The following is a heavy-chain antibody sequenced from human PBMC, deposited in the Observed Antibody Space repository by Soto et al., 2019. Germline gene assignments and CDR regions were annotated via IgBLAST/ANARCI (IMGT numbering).Heavy chain of an antibody. D-gene: IGHD3-10*01. J-gene: IGHJ5*02. Sequence: QVQLVESGGAVVQPGTSLRLSCAASGVAFSTYGVHWVRQAPGKGLEWVAILAYDGHNEYYTDSVKGRFTISRDTSRNTLYLQMDRLRAADTAMYYCAKDRGFGEYLFPSWGQGTLVPFSS. V-gene: IGHV3-30*18. CDR3: AKDRGFGEYLFPS. CDR2: LAYDGHNE. CDR1: GVAFSTYG.